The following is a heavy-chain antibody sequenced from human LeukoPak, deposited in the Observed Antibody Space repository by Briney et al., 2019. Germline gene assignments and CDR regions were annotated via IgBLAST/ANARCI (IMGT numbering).Heavy chain of an antibody. CDR1: GFTFSSYW. D-gene: IGHD3-3*01. CDR2: IKQDGSEK. J-gene: IGHJ4*02. V-gene: IGHV3-7*01. CDR3: ASCPKLRFLEWLPEN. Sequence: PGGSLRLSCAASGFTFSSYWMSWVRQAPGKGLEWVANIKQDGSEKYYVDSVKGRFTISRDNAKNSLYLQMNSLRAEDTAVYYCASCPKLRFLEWLPENWGQGTLVTVSS.